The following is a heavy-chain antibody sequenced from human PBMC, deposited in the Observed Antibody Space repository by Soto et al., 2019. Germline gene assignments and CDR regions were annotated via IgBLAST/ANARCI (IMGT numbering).Heavy chain of an antibody. CDR1: GFTFSSYA. D-gene: IGHD3-22*01. CDR3: ARPRYYYDSGRYSDAHPGDY. CDR2: ISHDGDNT. V-gene: IGHV3-30-3*01. Sequence: QVQLVDSGGGVVQPGRSLRLSCAASGFTFSSYAMHWVRQAPGKGLEWVAFISHDGDNTYYADSVKGRFSISRDNSNNTLYLQMNSLSTEDTAVFYCARPRYYYDSGRYSDAHPGDYWGLGTLVTVSS. J-gene: IGHJ4*02.